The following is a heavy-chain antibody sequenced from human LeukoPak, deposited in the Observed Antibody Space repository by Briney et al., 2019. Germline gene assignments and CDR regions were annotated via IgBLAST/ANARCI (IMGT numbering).Heavy chain of an antibody. V-gene: IGHV3-33*06. CDR1: GFTFSSYG. CDR3: AKDPAGRWSGSYVDY. CDR2: IWYDGSNK. J-gene: IGHJ4*01. D-gene: IGHD1-26*01. Sequence: PGRSLRLSCAASGFTFSSYGMHWVRQAPGKGLEWVAVIWYDGSNKYYADSVKGRFTISRDNSKNTLYLQMNSLRAEDTAVYYCAKDPAGRWSGSYVDYWGHGTLVTVSS.